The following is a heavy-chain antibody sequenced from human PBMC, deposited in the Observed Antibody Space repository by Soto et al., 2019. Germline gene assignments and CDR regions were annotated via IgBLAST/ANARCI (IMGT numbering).Heavy chain of an antibody. J-gene: IGHJ6*02. Sequence: PGGSLRLSCAASGFTFSSYGMHWVRQAPGKGLEWVAVIWYDGSNKYYADSVKGRFTISRDNSKNTLYLQMDSLRAEDTAVYYCARDRAVTTDYYYYYGMDVWGQGTTVTVSS. CDR2: IWYDGSNK. V-gene: IGHV3-33*01. CDR3: ARDRAVTTDYYYYYGMDV. D-gene: IGHD4-4*01. CDR1: GFTFSSYG.